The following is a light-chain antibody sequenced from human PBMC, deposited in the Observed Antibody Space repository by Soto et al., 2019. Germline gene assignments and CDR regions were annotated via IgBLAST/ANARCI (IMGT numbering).Light chain of an antibody. CDR3: QQFSSFPLT. J-gene: IGKJ4*01. CDR2: DAS. V-gene: IGKV3-20*01. CDR1: QTVRNNY. Sequence: EFVFTHSPGTLSLSPGERATLSCRASQTVRNNYLAWYQQKPGQAPRLLIYDASSRATGIPDRFSGGGSGTDFTLTISRLEPEDFAVYYCQQFSSFPLTFGGGTKVDI.